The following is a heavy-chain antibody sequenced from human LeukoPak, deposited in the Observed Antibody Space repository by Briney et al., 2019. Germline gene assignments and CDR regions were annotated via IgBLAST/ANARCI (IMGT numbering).Heavy chain of an antibody. Sequence: EGSLRLSCAASGFTFSSYSMNWVRQAPGKGLEWVSSISSSSTYIYYADSVKGRFTISRDNAKNSLYLQMNSLRAEDTAVYYCARDRYCSSTTCYDYWGQGTLVTVSS. CDR1: GFTFSSYS. D-gene: IGHD2-2*01. J-gene: IGHJ4*02. CDR3: ARDRYCSSTTCYDY. V-gene: IGHV3-21*01. CDR2: ISSSSTYI.